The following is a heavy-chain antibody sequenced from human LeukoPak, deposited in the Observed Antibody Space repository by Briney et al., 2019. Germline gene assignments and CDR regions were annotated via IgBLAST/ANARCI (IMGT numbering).Heavy chain of an antibody. J-gene: IGHJ4*02. CDR1: GFTFSSYW. Sequence: GGSLRLSCAASGFTFSSYWMSWVRQAPGKGLEWVANIKQDGSEKYYVDSVKGRFTISRDNAKNSLYLQMNSLRAEDTAVYYCARLRRDGCPRRYYFDYWGQGTLVTVSS. D-gene: IGHD5-24*01. CDR3: ARLRRDGCPRRYYFDY. V-gene: IGHV3-7*01. CDR2: IKQDGSEK.